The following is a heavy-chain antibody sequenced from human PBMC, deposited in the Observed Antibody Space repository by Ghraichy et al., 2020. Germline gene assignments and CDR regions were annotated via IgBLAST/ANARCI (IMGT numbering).Heavy chain of an antibody. V-gene: IGHV3-53*01. D-gene: IGHD2-15*01. CDR2: IYSGGST. CDR1: GFTVSSNY. J-gene: IGHJ3*02. CDR3: ASAVRIPYDAFDI. Sequence: LSLTCAASGFTVSSNYMSWVRQAPGKGLEWVSVIYSGGSTYYADSVKGRFTISRDNSKNTLYLQMNSLRAEDTAVYYCASAVRIPYDAFDIWGQGTMVTVSS.